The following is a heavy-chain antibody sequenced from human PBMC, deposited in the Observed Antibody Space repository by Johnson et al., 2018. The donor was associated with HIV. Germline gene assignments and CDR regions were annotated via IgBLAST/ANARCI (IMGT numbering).Heavy chain of an antibody. CDR2: ISYDGVNK. CDR3: VREHRADESFDL. Sequence: QVQLVESGGGLVQPGRSLRLSCVASRFPFSTSAIHWVRQAPGTGLAWVAVISYDGVNKQYTDSVKGRFTISRENVKNFVYLQMNSLTAGDTAVYYCVREHRADESFDLWGQGTMVTVSS. V-gene: IGHV3-30*14. CDR1: RFPFSTSA. J-gene: IGHJ3*01. D-gene: IGHD1-14*01.